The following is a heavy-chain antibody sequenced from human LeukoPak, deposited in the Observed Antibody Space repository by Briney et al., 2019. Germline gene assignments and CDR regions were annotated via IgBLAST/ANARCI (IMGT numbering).Heavy chain of an antibody. CDR1: GFTFSSYG. D-gene: IGHD1-26*01. Sequence: PGGSLRLSCAASGFTFSSYGMHWVRQAPGKGLEWVAVIWYDGSNKYYADSVKGRFTISRDNSKNTLYLQMNSLRAEDTAVYYCARDMEEGAPMNAFDIWGQGTMVTVSS. CDR3: ARDMEEGAPMNAFDI. CDR2: IWYDGSNK. V-gene: IGHV3-33*01. J-gene: IGHJ3*02.